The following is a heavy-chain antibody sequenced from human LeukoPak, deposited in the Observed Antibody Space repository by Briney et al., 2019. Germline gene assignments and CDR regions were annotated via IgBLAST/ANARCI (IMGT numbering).Heavy chain of an antibody. J-gene: IGHJ6*02. V-gene: IGHV3-23*01. CDR2: ISGSGGST. Sequence: LTGGSLRLSCAASGFTFSSNGLALSWVRQAPGKGLEWFSVISGSGGSTYYADSVKGRFTISRDNSKNTLYLQMNSLRAEDTAMYYRATIPSSGMSYYYYYAMNVWGQGTTVTVSS. CDR1: GFTFSSNGLA. D-gene: IGHD3-3*01. CDR3: ATIPSSGMSYYYYYAMNV.